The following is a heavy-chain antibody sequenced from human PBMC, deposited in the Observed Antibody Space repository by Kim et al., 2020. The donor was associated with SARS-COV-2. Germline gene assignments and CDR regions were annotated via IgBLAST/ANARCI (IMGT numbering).Heavy chain of an antibody. Sequence: GVSLRLSCAASGFTFSSYSMNWVRQAPGKGLEWVSSISSSSSYIYYADSVKGRFTISRDNAKNSLYLQMNSLRAEDTAVYYCARDVSVEYGSGSYYNSPAFDYWGQGTLVTVSS. D-gene: IGHD3-10*01. CDR3: ARDVSVEYGSGSYYNSPAFDY. V-gene: IGHV3-21*01. J-gene: IGHJ4*02. CDR2: ISSSSSYI. CDR1: GFTFSSYS.